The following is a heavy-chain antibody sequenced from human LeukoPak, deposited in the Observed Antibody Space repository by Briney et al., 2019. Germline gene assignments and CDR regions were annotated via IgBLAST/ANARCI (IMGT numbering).Heavy chain of an antibody. CDR3: ARLPYGDYGPYYYGMDV. CDR1: GGSTSSGGYY. D-gene: IGHD4-17*01. CDR2: IYHDGST. Sequence: SQTLSLTCTVSGGSTSSGGYYWSWIRQPPGKGPEWIGYIYHDGSTYYNPSLKSRVTISVDRSKNQFSLKLSSVTAADTAVYYCARLPYGDYGPYYYGMDVWGQGTTVTVSS. J-gene: IGHJ6*02. V-gene: IGHV4-30-2*01.